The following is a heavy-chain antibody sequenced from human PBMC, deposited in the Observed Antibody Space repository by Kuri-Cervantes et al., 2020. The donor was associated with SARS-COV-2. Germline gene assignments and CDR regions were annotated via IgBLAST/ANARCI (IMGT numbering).Heavy chain of an antibody. D-gene: IGHD6-6*01. V-gene: IGHV1-8*03. Sequence: ASVKVSCKASGYTFTSYGISWVRQATGQGLEWMGWMNPNSGNTGYAQKFQGRVTITRNTSISTAYMELSSLRSEDTAVYYCARSSSSSVYYYYYMDVWGKGTTVTVSS. CDR2: MNPNSGNT. CDR1: GYTFTSYG. J-gene: IGHJ6*03. CDR3: ARSSSSSVYYYYYMDV.